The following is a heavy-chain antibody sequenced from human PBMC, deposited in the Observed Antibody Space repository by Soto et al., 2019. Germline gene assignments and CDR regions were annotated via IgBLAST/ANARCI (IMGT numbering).Heavy chain of an antibody. CDR3: ARRKSRGYSGYDLVPRY. D-gene: IGHD5-12*01. CDR1: GYGCTKYW. Sequence: PGASRKISCRGSGYGCTKYWIGWVRQKTGKGLEWMGIIYPGDSDTRYSPSFQGQVTISADKSISTAYLQWSSLKASDTAMYYCARRKSRGYSGYDLVPRYWGQGTLVTVSS. J-gene: IGHJ4*02. CDR2: IYPGDSDT. V-gene: IGHV5-51*01.